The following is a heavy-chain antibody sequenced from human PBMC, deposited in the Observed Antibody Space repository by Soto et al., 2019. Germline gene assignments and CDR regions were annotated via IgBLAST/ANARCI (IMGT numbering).Heavy chain of an antibody. D-gene: IGHD3-3*01. V-gene: IGHV1-58*01. Sequence: SVKVSCKASGFTFTSSAVQWVRQARGQRLEWIGWIVVGSGNTNYAQKFQERVTITRDMSTSTAYMELSSLRSEDTAVYYCVADLTIFGVANDPYYYGMDVWGQGTTVTVSS. CDR2: IVVGSGNT. J-gene: IGHJ6*02. CDR1: GFTFTSSA. CDR3: VADLTIFGVANDPYYYGMDV.